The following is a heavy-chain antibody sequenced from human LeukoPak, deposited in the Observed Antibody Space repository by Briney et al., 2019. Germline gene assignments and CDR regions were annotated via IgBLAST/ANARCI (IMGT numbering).Heavy chain of an antibody. V-gene: IGHV1-2*02. D-gene: IGHD2-2*01. CDR3: AREDIVVVPAAKSRWFDP. Sequence: GASVKVSCKASGYTFTGYYMHWVRQAPGQGLEWMGWINPNSGGTNYAQKFQGRVTMTRDTSISTAYMELSRLRSDDTAMYYCAREDIVVVPAAKSRWFDPWGQGTLVTVSS. J-gene: IGHJ5*02. CDR1: GYTFTGYY. CDR2: INPNSGGT.